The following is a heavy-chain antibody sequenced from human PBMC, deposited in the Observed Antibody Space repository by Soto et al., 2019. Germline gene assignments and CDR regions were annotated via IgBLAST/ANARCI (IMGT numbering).Heavy chain of an antibody. CDR3: ASGIQLWLRRINNGYSG. J-gene: IGHJ4*02. CDR2: IIPMFGTA. D-gene: IGHD5-18*01. CDR1: GGTFSTYA. Sequence: SVKVSCKAPGGTFSTYAISWVRQAPGQGLEWMGGIIPMFGTANYAQRFQDRVTITADESTNTVYMELSSLRSEDTAVYFCASGIQLWLRRINNGYSGWGQGALVTVSS. V-gene: IGHV1-69*13.